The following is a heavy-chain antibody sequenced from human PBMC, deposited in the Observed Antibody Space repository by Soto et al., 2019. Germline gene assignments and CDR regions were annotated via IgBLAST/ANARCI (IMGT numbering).Heavy chain of an antibody. CDR2: ISASSTTI. CDR1: GFTLSDHY. J-gene: IGHJ4*02. CDR3: ARDIRGAN. Sequence: QVQLVESGGGLVKIGGSLRLSCAASGFTLSDHYMTWVRQVPGKGLEWVSYISASSTTIYYADSVKGRFTISRDNAKNSLFLQMNSRRAEDTDVYYCARDIRGANWGQGTLVTVSS. V-gene: IGHV3-11*01.